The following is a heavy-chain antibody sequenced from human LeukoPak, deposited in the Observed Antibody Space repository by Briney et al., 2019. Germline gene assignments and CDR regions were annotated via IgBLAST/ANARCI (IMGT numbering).Heavy chain of an antibody. D-gene: IGHD4-17*01. V-gene: IGHV1-46*01. CDR2: INPSGGST. Sequence: ASVKVSCKASGYTFTSYYMHWVRQAPGQGLEWMGIINPSGGSTSYAQKFQGRVTMTRDTSTSTAYMELSSLTSEDTAVYYCARDGDKTGGFDPWGQGTLVTVSS. CDR1: GYTFTSYY. CDR3: ARDGDKTGGFDP. J-gene: IGHJ5*02.